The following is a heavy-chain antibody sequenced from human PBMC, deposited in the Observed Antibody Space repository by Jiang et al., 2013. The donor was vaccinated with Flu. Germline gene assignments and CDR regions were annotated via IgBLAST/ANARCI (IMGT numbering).Heavy chain of an antibody. Sequence: WVRQAPGQGLEWVGGIIPIFGTEDYAQNFQGRVSITVDGSTSTAYMELKSLRSEDTAVYYCARGVGGYSHGYFDYWGQGTLVTVSS. CDR3: ARGVGGYSHGYFDY. D-gene: IGHD5-18*01. CDR2: IIPIFGTE. V-gene: IGHV1-69*01. J-gene: IGHJ4*02.